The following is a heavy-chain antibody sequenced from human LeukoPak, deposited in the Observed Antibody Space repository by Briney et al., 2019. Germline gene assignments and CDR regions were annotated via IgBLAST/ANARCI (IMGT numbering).Heavy chain of an antibody. CDR2: IDPSDSYT. D-gene: IGHD2-2*01. Sequence: GESLKISCKGSGYSFTSYWISWVRQMPGKGLEWMGRIDPSDSYTNYSPSFQGHVTISADKSISTAYLQWSSLKAPDTAMYYCARQLGGEGCSSTSCSAEYYFDYWGQGTLVTVSS. CDR3: ARQLGGEGCSSTSCSAEYYFDY. V-gene: IGHV5-10-1*01. J-gene: IGHJ4*02. CDR1: GYSFTSYW.